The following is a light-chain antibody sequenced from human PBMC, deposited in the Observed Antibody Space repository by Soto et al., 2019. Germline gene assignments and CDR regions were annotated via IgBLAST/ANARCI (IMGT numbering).Light chain of an antibody. J-gene: IGKJ2*01. CDR1: QSVTDW. Sequence: DIQLTQSPSTLSASVGDRVTITCRASQSVTDWLAWYQQKPGKAPKLLIYDASSLQSGVPSRFSGSGSGTAFSLSISGLQPDDFATYYCQQYYRSSTFGQGTKVEIK. CDR3: QQYYRSST. CDR2: DAS. V-gene: IGKV1-5*01.